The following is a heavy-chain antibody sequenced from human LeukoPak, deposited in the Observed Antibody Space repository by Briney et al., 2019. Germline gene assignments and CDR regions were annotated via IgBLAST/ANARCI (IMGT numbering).Heavy chain of an antibody. J-gene: IGHJ6*02. CDR1: GYTFTSYG. Sequence: ASVKVSCKASGYTFTSYGISWVRQAPGQGLEWMGWISAYNGNTNYAQKLQGRVTMTTDTSTSTAYMELRSLRSDDTAVYYCARDLLWFGELLPPYYYGMDVWGQGTTVTASS. D-gene: IGHD3-10*01. V-gene: IGHV1-18*01. CDR3: ARDLLWFGELLPPYYYGMDV. CDR2: ISAYNGNT.